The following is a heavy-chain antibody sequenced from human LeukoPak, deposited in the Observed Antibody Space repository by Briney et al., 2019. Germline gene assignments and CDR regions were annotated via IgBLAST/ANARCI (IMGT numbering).Heavy chain of an antibody. Sequence: GASVKVSCKTSGYTFTRYGVSWVRQAPGQRLEWMGWISTYNYNTNYAQKFRGRVTLTKDTSTSTVYMELRSMRFDDTAIYYCARQVDTSMALPDYWGQGTLVTVSS. CDR1: GYTFTRYG. D-gene: IGHD5-18*01. CDR2: ISTYNYNT. J-gene: IGHJ4*02. CDR3: ARQVDTSMALPDY. V-gene: IGHV1-18*01.